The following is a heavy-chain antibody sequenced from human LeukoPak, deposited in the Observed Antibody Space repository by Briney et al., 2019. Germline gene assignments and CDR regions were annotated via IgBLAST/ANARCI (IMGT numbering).Heavy chain of an antibody. CDR1: GFTFSSYG. CDR3: AREETGPFDY. D-gene: IGHD1-1*01. J-gene: IGHJ4*02. CDR2: IWYDGSNK. Sequence: GGSLRLSCAASGFTFSSYGIHWVRQAPGKGLEWVALIWYDGSNKYYADSVKGRFTISRDNSKSTVYLQMNSLRAEDTAVYYCAREETGPFDYWGQGTLVTVSS. V-gene: IGHV3-33*01.